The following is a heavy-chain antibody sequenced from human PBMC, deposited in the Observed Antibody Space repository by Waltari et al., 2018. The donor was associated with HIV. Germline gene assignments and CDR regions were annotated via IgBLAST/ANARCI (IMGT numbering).Heavy chain of an antibody. V-gene: IGHV3-33*01. Sequence: QVQLVESGGGVVQPGTSLTLSCAVSGFTFSNFVLHWVRQSPGKGLEWLAVFWSDGVEISYADSVKGRFTISKDSSQKTLYLHMTSLRAEDTALYYCARGYSSSRWIPLYHWGRGTLVTVSS. J-gene: IGHJ4*02. CDR3: ARGYSSSRWIPLYH. D-gene: IGHD6-6*01. CDR2: FWSDGVEI. CDR1: GFTFSNFV.